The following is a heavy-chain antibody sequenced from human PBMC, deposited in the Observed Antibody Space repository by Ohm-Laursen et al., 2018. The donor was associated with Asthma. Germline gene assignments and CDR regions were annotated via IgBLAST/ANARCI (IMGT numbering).Heavy chain of an antibody. Sequence: SEKVSCQASAGTFSSYAISWVRQHPGQGLGWMGGIIPIFGTAKYAQKFQGRVTITADESTSKAYIELSSLRSEDTAVYYCARDRRGSSSPAIFDYWGQGTLVTVSS. CDR2: IIPIFGTA. D-gene: IGHD6-6*01. CDR1: AGTFSSYA. V-gene: IGHV1-69*13. J-gene: IGHJ4*02. CDR3: ARDRRGSSSPAIFDY.